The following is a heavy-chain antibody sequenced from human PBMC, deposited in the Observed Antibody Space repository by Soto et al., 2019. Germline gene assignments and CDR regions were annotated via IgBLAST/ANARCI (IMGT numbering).Heavy chain of an antibody. CDR3: VSDGSGGWPFDS. Sequence: EVQLVESGGGLVQPGGSLRLSCEASGFTFSSYWMSWIRQAPGKGLEWVANVNQDGSQSYLVDSVQGRFFMSRDNAKNSLFLQTNSLRAEDTDVYYCVSDGSGGWPFDSWGQGTLVTVSS. CDR1: GFTFSSYW. CDR2: VNQDGSQS. J-gene: IGHJ4*02. V-gene: IGHV3-7*01. D-gene: IGHD6-19*01.